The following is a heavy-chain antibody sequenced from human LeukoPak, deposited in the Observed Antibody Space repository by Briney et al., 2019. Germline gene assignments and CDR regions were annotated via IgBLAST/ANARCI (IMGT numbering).Heavy chain of an antibody. CDR3: ARDRRYSSGWVDY. J-gene: IGHJ4*02. CDR1: GFTFSDYY. D-gene: IGHD6-19*01. CDR2: ISSSSSYT. Sequence: GGSLTLSCAASGFTFSDYYMSWIRQAPGKGLEGVSYISSSSSYTNYADSVKGRFTISRDNAKNSLYLQMNSLRAEDTAVYYCARDRRYSSGWVDYWGQGTLVTVSS. V-gene: IGHV3-11*06.